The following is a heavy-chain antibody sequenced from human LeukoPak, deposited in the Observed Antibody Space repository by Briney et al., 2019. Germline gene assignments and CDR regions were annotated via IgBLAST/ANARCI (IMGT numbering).Heavy chain of an antibody. V-gene: IGHV4-39*01. CDR3: ATEYSSSPDYYYYYMDV. Sequence: PSETLSLTCTVSGGSISSSSYYWGWIRQPPGKGLEWIGSIYYSGSTYYNPSLKSRVTISVDTSKNQFSLKLSSVTAADTAVYYCATEYSSSPDYYYYYMDVWGKGTTVTISS. J-gene: IGHJ6*03. CDR1: GGSISSSSYY. D-gene: IGHD6-13*01. CDR2: IYYSGST.